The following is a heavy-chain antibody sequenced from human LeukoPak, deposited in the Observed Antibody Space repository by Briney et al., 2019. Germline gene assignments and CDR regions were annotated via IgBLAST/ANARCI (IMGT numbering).Heavy chain of an antibody. CDR1: GFTVSSNY. CDR3: ARVVSSTTMIVVVRSYYYYYMDV. CDR2: IYSGGST. J-gene: IGHJ6*03. D-gene: IGHD3-22*01. Sequence: AGGSLRLSCAASGFTVSSNYMSWVRQAPGKGLEWVSVIYSGGSTYYADSVKGRFTTSRDNSKNTLYLQMNSLRAEDTAVYYCARVVSSTTMIVVVRSYYYYYMDVWGKGTTVTVSS. V-gene: IGHV3-53*01.